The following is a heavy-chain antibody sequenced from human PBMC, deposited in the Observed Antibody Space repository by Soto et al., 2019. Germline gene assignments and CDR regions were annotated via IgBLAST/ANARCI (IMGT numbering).Heavy chain of an antibody. J-gene: IGHJ6*02. CDR3: ARDWRFGEEGMDV. CDR2: IIPIFGTA. D-gene: IGHD3-10*01. CDR1: GGTFSSYA. V-gene: IGHV1-69*13. Sequence: SVKVSCKASGGTFSSYAISWVRQAPGQGLEWMGGIIPIFGTANYAQKFQGRVTITADEPTSTAYMELSSLRSEDTAVYYCARDWRFGEEGMDVWGQGTTVTVSS.